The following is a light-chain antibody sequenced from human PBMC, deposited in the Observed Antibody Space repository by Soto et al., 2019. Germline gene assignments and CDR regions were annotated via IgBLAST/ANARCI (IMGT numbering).Light chain of an antibody. J-gene: IGLJ3*02. Sequence: QSVLTQPASVSGSPGQSITISCTGTSSDVGSYKYVSWYQQHPGKAPKLMIYEVSNRPSGVSDRFSGSKSGNTASLTISGLQAEDEADYYCSSYTSRSTLVFGGGTKATVL. CDR1: SSDVGSYKY. CDR3: SSYTSRSTLV. V-gene: IGLV2-14*01. CDR2: EVS.